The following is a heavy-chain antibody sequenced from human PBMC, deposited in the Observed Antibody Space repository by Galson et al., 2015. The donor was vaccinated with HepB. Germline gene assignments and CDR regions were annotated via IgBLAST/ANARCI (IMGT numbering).Heavy chain of an antibody. CDR3: ARGGESSWYDYYYYGMDV. CDR2: ISSSSSHI. CDR1: GFTFSSYS. Sequence: SLRLSCAASGFTFSSYSMNWVRQAPGKGLEWVSSISSSSSHIYYADSVKGRFTISRDSAKNSLYLQMNSLRAEDTAVYYCARGGESSWYDYYYYGMDVWGQGTTVTVSS. J-gene: IGHJ6*02. V-gene: IGHV3-21*01. D-gene: IGHD6-13*01.